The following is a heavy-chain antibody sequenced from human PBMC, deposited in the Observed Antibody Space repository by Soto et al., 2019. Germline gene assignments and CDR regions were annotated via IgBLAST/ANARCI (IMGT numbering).Heavy chain of an antibody. V-gene: IGHV4-59*01. Sequence: ETLSLTCTVSGGSISSYYWSWIRQPPGKGLEWIGYIYYSGSTNYNPSLKSRVTISVDTSKNQFSLKLSSVTAADTAVYYCARSSLYDDLDYWGQGTLVTVSS. CDR2: IYYSGST. CDR3: ARSSLYDDLDY. J-gene: IGHJ4*02. D-gene: IGHD4-17*01. CDR1: GGSISSYY.